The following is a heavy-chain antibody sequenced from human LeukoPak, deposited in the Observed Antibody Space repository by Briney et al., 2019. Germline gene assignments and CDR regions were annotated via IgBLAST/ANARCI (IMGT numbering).Heavy chain of an antibody. J-gene: IGHJ4*02. CDR3: ARSRAGYQLLSTLDY. D-gene: IGHD2-2*01. Sequence: ASVKVSCKASGYTFTSYGISWVRQAPGQGLEWMGWISAYNGNTNYAQKLQGRVTMTTDTSTSTAYMELRSLRSDDTAVYYCARSRAGYQLLSTLDYWGQETLVTVSS. V-gene: IGHV1-18*01. CDR2: ISAYNGNT. CDR1: GYTFTSYG.